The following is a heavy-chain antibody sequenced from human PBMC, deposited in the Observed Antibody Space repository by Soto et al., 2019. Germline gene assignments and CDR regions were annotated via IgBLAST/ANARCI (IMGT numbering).Heavy chain of an antibody. D-gene: IGHD6-13*01. J-gene: IGHJ5*02. V-gene: IGHV4-34*01. CDR3: ARGPLYSSSWPLDWFDP. Sequence: SESLSLTCAVYGGSFSGYYWSWIRQPPGKGRERIGEINHSGSTNYHPSLKSRVTISVDTSKNQYSLKLSSVTAADTAVYYGARGPLYSSSWPLDWFDPWGQGTLVTVSS. CDR1: GGSFSGYY. CDR2: INHSGST.